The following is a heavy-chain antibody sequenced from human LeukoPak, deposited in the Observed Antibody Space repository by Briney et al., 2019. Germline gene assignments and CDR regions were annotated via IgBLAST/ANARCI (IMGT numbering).Heavy chain of an antibody. V-gene: IGHV3-7*01. CDR2: IRPDGSEA. D-gene: IGHD2-2*01. CDR1: GFTFNSHW. Sequence: GGSLSLSCEASGFTFNSHWMNWVRQAPGKGLEWLANIRPDGSEAVYVDSVRGRFTISRDNAKNLVYLQMNNLRAEDTAVYYCSGRSGFSSIYWGQGVLVTVSS. CDR3: SGRSGFSSIY. J-gene: IGHJ4*02.